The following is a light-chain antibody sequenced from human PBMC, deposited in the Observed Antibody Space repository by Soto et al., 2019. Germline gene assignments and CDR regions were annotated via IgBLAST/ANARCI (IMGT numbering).Light chain of an antibody. CDR3: SSYTCSSTLGV. Sequence: QSALTQPASVSGSPGQSITISCTGTSSDVGGYNYVSWYQQHPGKAPKLMIYDVSNRPSGVSNRFSGSKSGNTASLTISGLQVEDEADYYCSSYTCSSTLGVFGTGTQLTVL. J-gene: IGLJ1*01. CDR2: DVS. V-gene: IGLV2-14*01. CDR1: SSDVGGYNY.